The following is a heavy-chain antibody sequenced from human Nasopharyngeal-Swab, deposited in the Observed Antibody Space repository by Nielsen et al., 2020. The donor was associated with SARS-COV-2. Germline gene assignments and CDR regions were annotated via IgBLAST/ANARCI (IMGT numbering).Heavy chain of an antibody. V-gene: IGHV4-39*01. D-gene: IGHD3-22*01. CDR3: ARATYYYDSSGYYSEGVFDY. J-gene: IGHJ4*02. CDR2: IYYSGST. Sequence: GSLRLSCTVSGGSISSSSYYWGWIRQPLGKGLEWIGSIYYSGSTYYNPSLKSRVTISVDTSKNQFSLKLSSVTAADTAVYYCARATYYYDSSGYYSEGVFDYWGQGTLVTVSS. CDR1: GGSISSSSYY.